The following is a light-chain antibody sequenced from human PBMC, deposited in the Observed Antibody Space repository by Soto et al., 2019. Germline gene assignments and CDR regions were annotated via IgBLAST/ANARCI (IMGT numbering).Light chain of an antibody. J-gene: IGKJ5*01. V-gene: IGKV1-39*01. CDR3: KVLTFFLIT. CDR2: AAS. CDR1: QSISSY. Sequence: DVEVTYQTSSLCASVGYRVTITGRASQSISSYLNWYQQKPGKAPKLLIYAASSLQSGVPSRFSGSGSGTDFTLTISSLQPEDFATYYCKVLTFFLIT.